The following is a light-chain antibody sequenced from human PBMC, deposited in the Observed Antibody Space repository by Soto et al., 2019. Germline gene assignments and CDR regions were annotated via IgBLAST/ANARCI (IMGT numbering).Light chain of an antibody. V-gene: IGKV2-28*01. CDR1: QGLLHSNGYNY. CDR3: MQALQTQT. CDR2: LGS. Sequence: DSLMTQSPLALGVTPVGPSSISCXSSQGLLHSNGYNYLDWYLQKPGQSPQLLIYLGSNRASGVPDRFSGSGSGTDFTLKISRVEAEDVGVYYCMQALQTQTFCQGTKVDI. J-gene: IGKJ1*01.